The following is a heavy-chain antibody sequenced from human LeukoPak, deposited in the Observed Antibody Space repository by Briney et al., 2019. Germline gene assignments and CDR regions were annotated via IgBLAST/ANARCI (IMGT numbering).Heavy chain of an antibody. Sequence: GGSLRLSCAASGFTFRSYAMSWVRQAPGKGLEWVSVIYSGGTTYYADSVRGRFTISRDNSRNTVYLQMNSLRAEDTAVYYCVRAWFAGYAPYGMDVWGQGTTVTVSS. CDR3: VRAWFAGYAPYGMDV. V-gene: IGHV3-23*03. CDR1: GFTFRSYA. CDR2: IYSGGTT. J-gene: IGHJ6*02. D-gene: IGHD3-9*01.